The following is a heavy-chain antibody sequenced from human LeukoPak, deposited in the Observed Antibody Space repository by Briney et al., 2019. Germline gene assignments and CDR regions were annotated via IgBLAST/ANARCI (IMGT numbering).Heavy chain of an antibody. V-gene: IGHV3-33*06. CDR1: GFTFSSYA. CDR2: IWYDGSNK. CDR3: AKDLSTVVTGTHFDY. D-gene: IGHD4-23*01. Sequence: GGSLRLSCAASGFTFSSYAMHWARQAPGKGLEWVAVIWYDGSNKYYADSVKGRFTISRDNSKNTLYLQMNSPRAEDTAVYYCAKDLSTVVTGTHFDYWGQGTLVTVSS. J-gene: IGHJ4*02.